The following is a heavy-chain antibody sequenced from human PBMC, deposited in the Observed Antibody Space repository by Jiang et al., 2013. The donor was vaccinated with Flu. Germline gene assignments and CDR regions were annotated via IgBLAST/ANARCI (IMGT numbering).Heavy chain of an antibody. Sequence: GGSLRLSCAASGFTFSSYSMNWVRQAPGKGLEWVSYISSSSNTIEYADSVKGRFTISRDNAKNSLYLQINSLRDEDTAVYYCAREEYRSTWSNWFDPWGQGTLVTVSS. D-gene: IGHD6-13*01. V-gene: IGHV3-48*02. J-gene: IGHJ5*02. CDR2: ISSSSNTI. CDR1: GFTFSSYS. CDR3: AREEYRSTWSNWFDP.